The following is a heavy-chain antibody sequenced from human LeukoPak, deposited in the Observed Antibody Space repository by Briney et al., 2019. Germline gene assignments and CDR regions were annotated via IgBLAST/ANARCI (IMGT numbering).Heavy chain of an antibody. CDR1: GITFSTYA. D-gene: IGHD2-2*01. J-gene: IGHJ5*02. CDR2: ISGSAAST. V-gene: IGHV3-23*01. CDR3: AKGEYQLLSWFDP. Sequence: PGGSLRLSCAASGITFSTYAMNWVRQAPGKGLEWVSVISGSAASTSYADSVKGRFTISRDNSRNTLYLQMNSLRAEDTAVYYCAKGEYQLLSWFDPWGQGTLVTVSS.